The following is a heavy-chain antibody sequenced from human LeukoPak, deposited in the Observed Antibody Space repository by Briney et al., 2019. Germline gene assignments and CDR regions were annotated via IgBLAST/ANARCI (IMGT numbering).Heavy chain of an antibody. J-gene: IGHJ5*02. D-gene: IGHD2-15*01. V-gene: IGHV1-69*06. Sequence: SVRVSCKASGGTFSSYAISWVRQAPGQGLEWMGGIIPIFGTANYAQKFQGRVTITADKSTSTAYMELSSLRSEDTAVYYCASQGCSGGSCYSGNWFDPWGQGTLVTVSS. CDR2: IIPIFGTA. CDR1: GGTFSSYA. CDR3: ASQGCSGGSCYSGNWFDP.